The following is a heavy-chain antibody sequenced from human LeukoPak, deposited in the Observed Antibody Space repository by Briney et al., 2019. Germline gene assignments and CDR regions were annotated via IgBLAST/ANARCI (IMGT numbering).Heavy chain of an antibody. D-gene: IGHD3-10*01. CDR3: ARSPSGKFDP. CDR1: GGSISSGSYY. CDR2: IYYSGST. J-gene: IGHJ5*02. Sequence: PSETLSLTCTASGGSISSGSYYWGWIRQPPGKGLEWIGSIYYSGSTYYNPSLKSRVTISVDTSKNQFSPKLSSVTAADTAVYYCARSPSGKFDPWGQGTLVTVSS. V-gene: IGHV4-39*01.